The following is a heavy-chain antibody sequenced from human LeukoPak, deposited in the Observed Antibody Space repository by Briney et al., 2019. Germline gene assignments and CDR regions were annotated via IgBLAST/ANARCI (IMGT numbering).Heavy chain of an antibody. Sequence: KPGGSLRLSCAASGFTFSSYSMSWVRQAPGKGLEWVANIKQDGSEKYYVDSVKGRFTISRDNAKNSLYLQMNSLRAEDTAVYYCARSRYQYNWNDVRTFDYWGQGTLVTVSS. V-gene: IGHV3-7*01. CDR2: IKQDGSEK. CDR1: GFTFSSYS. J-gene: IGHJ4*02. D-gene: IGHD1-20*01. CDR3: ARSRYQYNWNDVRTFDY.